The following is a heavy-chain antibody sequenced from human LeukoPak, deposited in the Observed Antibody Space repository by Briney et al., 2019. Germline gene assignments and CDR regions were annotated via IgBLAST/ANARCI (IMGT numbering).Heavy chain of an antibody. V-gene: IGHV3-30*02. Sequence: GGSLRLSCAASGFTFSSYGMHWVRQAPGKGLEWVAFIRYDGSNKYYADSVKGRFTISRDNSKNTLYLQMNSLRAEDTAVYYCAKGTVGYCSGGSCYPNYWGQGTLVTVSS. D-gene: IGHD2-15*01. CDR2: IRYDGSNK. CDR3: AKGTVGYCSGGSCYPNY. CDR1: GFTFSSYG. J-gene: IGHJ4*02.